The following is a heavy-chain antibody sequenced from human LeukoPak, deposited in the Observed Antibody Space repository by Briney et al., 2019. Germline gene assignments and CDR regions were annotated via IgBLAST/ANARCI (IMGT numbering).Heavy chain of an antibody. Sequence: GGSLRLSCVASGFSFSTYWINWVRQAPGKGLEWVAHIKHDGSQKYYVGSVKGRFTISRDNAKNSLYLQMNSLRAEDTAVYYCARDAGYGYWVVDYWGQGTLVTVSS. CDR2: IKHDGSQK. CDR1: GFSFSTYW. J-gene: IGHJ4*02. CDR3: ARDAGYGYWVVDY. D-gene: IGHD5-18*01. V-gene: IGHV3-7*01.